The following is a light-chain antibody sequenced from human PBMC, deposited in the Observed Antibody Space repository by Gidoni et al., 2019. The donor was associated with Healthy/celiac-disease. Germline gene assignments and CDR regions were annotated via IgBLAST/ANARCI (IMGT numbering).Light chain of an antibody. CDR3: SSYTSSSTLV. CDR2: DVS. Sequence: QSALTPPASVSGSPGQSITISCTGTSSDVGGYNYVSWYQQHPGKAPKLMIYDVSNRPSGVSNRFSGSKSGNTASLTSSGLQAEDEADYYCSSYTSSSTLVFGTGTKVTVL. CDR1: SSDVGGYNY. V-gene: IGLV2-14*01. J-gene: IGLJ1*01.